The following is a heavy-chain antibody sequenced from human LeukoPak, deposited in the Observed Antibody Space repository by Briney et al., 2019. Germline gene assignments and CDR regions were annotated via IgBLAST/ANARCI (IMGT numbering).Heavy chain of an antibody. J-gene: IGHJ4*02. CDR3: ATLLGSGTFYPADYFDY. CDR2: IYPGDSDT. CDR1: GYSFTSYW. D-gene: IGHD3-10*01. V-gene: IGHV5-51*01. Sequence: GESLKISCKGSGYSFTSYWIGWVRQMPGKGLEWMGIIYPGDSDTRYSPSFQGQVTISADKSINTAYLRWTSLKASDPVMYYCATLLGSGTFYPADYFDYWGQGTLVTVSS.